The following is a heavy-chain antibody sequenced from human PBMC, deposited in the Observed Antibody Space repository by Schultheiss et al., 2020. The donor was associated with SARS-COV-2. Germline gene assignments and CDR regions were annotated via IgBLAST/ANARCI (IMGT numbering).Heavy chain of an antibody. CDR1: GFTFSSYA. Sequence: GESLKISCAASGFTFSSYAMHWVRQAPGKGLEYVSAISSNGGSTYYANSVKGRFTISRDNSKNTLYLQMGSLRAEDMAVYYCAREGSRYSSGWSWFDYWGQGTLVTVSS. V-gene: IGHV3-64*01. CDR2: ISSNGGST. CDR3: AREGSRYSSGWSWFDY. J-gene: IGHJ4*02. D-gene: IGHD6-19*01.